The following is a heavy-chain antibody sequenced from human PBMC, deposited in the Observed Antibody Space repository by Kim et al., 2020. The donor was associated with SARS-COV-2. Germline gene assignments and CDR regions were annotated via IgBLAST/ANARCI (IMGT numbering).Heavy chain of an antibody. J-gene: IGHJ4*01. V-gene: IGHV3-9*01. Sequence: GGSLRLSCAASGFTFDDYAMHWVRQAPGKGLEWVSGISWNSGSIGYADSVKGRFTISRDNAKNSLYLQMNSLRAEDTALYYCAKDSTASMIPGSFDYWG. CDR1: GFTFDDYA. CDR3: AKDSTASMIPGSFDY. CDR2: ISWNSGSI. D-gene: IGHD3-22*01.